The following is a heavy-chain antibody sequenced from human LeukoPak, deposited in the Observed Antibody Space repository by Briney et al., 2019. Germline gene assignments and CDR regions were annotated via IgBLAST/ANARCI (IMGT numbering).Heavy chain of an antibody. CDR2: IYYSGST. D-gene: IGHD6-6*01. CDR3: AKRPAYSSFRFDY. CDR1: GGSITSYY. Sequence: PSATLSLTCSVSGGSITSYYWNWIRQPLGKGLEWIGYIYYSGSTKYSPSLKSRVTISVDMSKNQFSLQLSSVTAADTAVYYCAKRPAYSSFRFDYWGQGTLVTVPS. V-gene: IGHV4-59*08. J-gene: IGHJ4*02.